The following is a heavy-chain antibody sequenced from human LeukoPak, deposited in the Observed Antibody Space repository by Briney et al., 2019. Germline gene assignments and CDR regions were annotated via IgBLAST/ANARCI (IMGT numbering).Heavy chain of an antibody. D-gene: IGHD2-2*01. CDR1: GFTFSSYA. Sequence: GGSLRLSCAASGFTFSSYAMSWVRQAPGKGLEWVSAISGSGGSKYYADSVKGRFTISRDNSKNTLYLQMNSLRAEDTAAYYCAKILRSSRDYWGQGTLVTVSS. V-gene: IGHV3-23*01. CDR3: AKILRSSRDY. J-gene: IGHJ4*02. CDR2: ISGSGGSK.